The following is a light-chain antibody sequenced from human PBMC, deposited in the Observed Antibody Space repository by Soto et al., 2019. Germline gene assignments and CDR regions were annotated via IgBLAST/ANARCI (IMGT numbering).Light chain of an antibody. V-gene: IGLV1-44*01. Sequence: QSVLTQPPSASGTPGQRVTISCSGSSSNIGSNTVNWYQQLPGTAPKHLIFSNNQRPSGVPDRISGSKSGTSASLAISGLQSDDEADYYCAAWDDSLNGRVFGTGTKVTVL. J-gene: IGLJ1*01. CDR1: SSNIGSNT. CDR2: SNN. CDR3: AAWDDSLNGRV.